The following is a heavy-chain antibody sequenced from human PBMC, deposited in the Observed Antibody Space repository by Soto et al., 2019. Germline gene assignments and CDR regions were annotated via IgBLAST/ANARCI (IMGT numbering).Heavy chain of an antibody. CDR1: GGTFRTYA. V-gene: IGHV1-69*12. Sequence: QVQLLQSGAEVKKPGSSVRVSCEASGGTFRTYAISWVRQAPGQGLEWMGEIIPIVGNVNYAQKFQGRVTITADESTTTVYMDLRSLTSEDTAVYYCAKGAVAGTPTSYYYCGMDVWGQGTTVTVS. J-gene: IGHJ6*02. CDR2: IIPIVGNV. D-gene: IGHD6-19*01. CDR3: AKGAVAGTPTSYYYCGMDV.